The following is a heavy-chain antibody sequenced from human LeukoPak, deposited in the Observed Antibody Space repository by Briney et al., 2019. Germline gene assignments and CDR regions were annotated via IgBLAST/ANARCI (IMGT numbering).Heavy chain of an antibody. Sequence: SETLSLTCTVSGGSISSYYWSWIRQPPGKGLEWIGYIYYSGSTNYNPSLKSRVTISVDTSKNQFSLKLSSVTAVDTAVYYCARDNDISRGFYYAMDVWGQGTTVIVSS. J-gene: IGHJ6*02. CDR2: IYYSGST. D-gene: IGHD3-9*01. CDR1: GGSISSYY. V-gene: IGHV4-59*01. CDR3: ARDNDISRGFYYAMDV.